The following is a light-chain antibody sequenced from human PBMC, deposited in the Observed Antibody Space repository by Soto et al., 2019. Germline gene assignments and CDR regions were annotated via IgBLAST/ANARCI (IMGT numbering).Light chain of an antibody. CDR1: QSVSSN. J-gene: IGKJ1*01. Sequence: EIVLTQSPGTLSLSPGERATISCRASQSVSSNLAWYQQKPGQAPRLLIYGASTRDTGIPARFSGSGSGTEFTLTISSLQSEDFAVYYCQQYNNWQGTFGQGTKVDIK. V-gene: IGKV3-15*01. CDR3: QQYNNWQGT. CDR2: GAS.